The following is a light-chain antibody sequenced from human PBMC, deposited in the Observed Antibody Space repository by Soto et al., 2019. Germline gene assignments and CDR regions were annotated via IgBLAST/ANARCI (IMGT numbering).Light chain of an antibody. Sequence: EVVMTQSPATLSVSPGERDTLSCRASQSVGSNLAWYQQKPGQAPRLLIYGASTRATGIPARFSGSGSGTEFTLTISSLQSEDFAVYYCQQYNNWPPLTFGGGTKVEIK. V-gene: IGKV3-15*01. J-gene: IGKJ4*01. CDR1: QSVGSN. CDR3: QQYNNWPPLT. CDR2: GAS.